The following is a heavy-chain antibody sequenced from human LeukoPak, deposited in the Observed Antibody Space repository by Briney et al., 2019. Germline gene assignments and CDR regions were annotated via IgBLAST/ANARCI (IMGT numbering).Heavy chain of an antibody. D-gene: IGHD3-3*01. V-gene: IGHV4-34*01. Sequence: SETLSLACAVYGGSFSGYYWSWIRHPPGKGLEWIGEINHSGSTNYNPSLKSRVTISVDTSKNQFSLKLSSVTAADTAVYYCARVGDDNFDYWGQGTLVTVSS. CDR3: ARVGDDNFDY. J-gene: IGHJ4*02. CDR1: GGSFSGYY. CDR2: INHSGST.